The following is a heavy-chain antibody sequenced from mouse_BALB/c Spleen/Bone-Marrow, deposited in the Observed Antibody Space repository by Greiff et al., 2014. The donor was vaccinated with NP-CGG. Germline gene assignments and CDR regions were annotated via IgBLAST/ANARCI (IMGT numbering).Heavy chain of an antibody. D-gene: IGHD2-4*01. J-gene: IGHJ2*01. CDR2: IDPANGNT. CDR3: ASYDYGYYCDY. Sequence: EVQLQQSGAELVKPGASVKLSCTASGFNIKDTYMHWVKQRPEQGLEWIGRIDPANGNTKYDPKFQGKATITADTSSNTAYLQLSSLTSEDTAVYYCASYDYGYYCDYWGQGTTLTVSS. V-gene: IGHV14-3*02. CDR1: GFNIKDTY.